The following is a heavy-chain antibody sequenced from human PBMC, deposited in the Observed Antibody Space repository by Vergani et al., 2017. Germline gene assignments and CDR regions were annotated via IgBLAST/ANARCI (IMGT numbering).Heavy chain of an antibody. CDR3: AREIGGYSSYILGYYMDV. Sequence: EVQLVESGGGLVQPGGSLRLSCAASGFTFSSYWMSWVRQAPGKGLEWVANIKQDGSEKYYVDSVKGRFTISRDKAKNSLYLQMNSLRAEDTAVYYCAREIGGYSSYILGYYMDVWGKGTTVTVAS. D-gene: IGHD5-18*01. CDR2: IKQDGSEK. CDR1: GFTFSSYW. V-gene: IGHV3-7*03. J-gene: IGHJ6*03.